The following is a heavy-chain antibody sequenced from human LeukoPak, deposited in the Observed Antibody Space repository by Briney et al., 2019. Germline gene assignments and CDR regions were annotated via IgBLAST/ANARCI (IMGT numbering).Heavy chain of an antibody. CDR1: GFTFSNYW. Sequence: GGSLRLSCAASGFTFSNYWMSWVRQAPGKGLEWVANIKQDGSEKYYVDSVKGRFTISRDNAKNSLYLQMNSLRAEDTAVYYCARGHTAVTRHFDFWGQGTLVTVSS. CDR3: ARGHTAVTRHFDF. D-gene: IGHD4-17*01. CDR2: IKQDGSEK. V-gene: IGHV3-7*01. J-gene: IGHJ4*02.